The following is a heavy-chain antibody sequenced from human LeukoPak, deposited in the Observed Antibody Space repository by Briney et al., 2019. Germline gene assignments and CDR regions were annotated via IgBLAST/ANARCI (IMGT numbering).Heavy chain of an antibody. CDR3: AAEGYNYGSGALDV. D-gene: IGHD5-18*01. Sequence: GGSLRLSCAASGFTFSSYSMNWVRQAPGKGLEWVSSISSSSSYIYYADSVKGRFTISRDNAKDSLYLQMNSLRAEDTSVYFCAAEGYNYGSGALDVWGQGTVVTVSS. CDR2: ISSSSSYI. J-gene: IGHJ3*01. CDR1: GFTFSSYS. V-gene: IGHV3-21*01.